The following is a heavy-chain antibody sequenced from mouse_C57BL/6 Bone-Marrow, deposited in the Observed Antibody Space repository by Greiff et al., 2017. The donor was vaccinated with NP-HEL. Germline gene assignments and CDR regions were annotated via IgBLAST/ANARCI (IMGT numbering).Heavy chain of an antibody. D-gene: IGHD4-1*01. CDR1: GYTFTSYG. Sequence: VQLQQSGAELARPGASVKLSCKASGYTFTSYGISWVKQRTGQGLEWIGEIYPRSGNTYYIEKFKGKATLTADKSSSTAYMELRSLTAEDSAVYFCARGFWERIDYWGQGTTLTVSS. J-gene: IGHJ2*01. V-gene: IGHV1-81*01. CDR3: ARGFWERIDY. CDR2: IYPRSGNT.